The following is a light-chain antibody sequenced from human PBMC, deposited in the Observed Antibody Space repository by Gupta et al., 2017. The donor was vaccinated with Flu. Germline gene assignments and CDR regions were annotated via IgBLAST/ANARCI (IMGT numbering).Light chain of an antibody. J-gene: IGKJ1*01. Sequence: EIVLTQSPGTLSLSPGERATLSCRASQSVSSSYLVWYQQKPGQAPRLLIYGASSRATGVPDRFSGRGSGTDFTLTISRLEPEDFAVYYCQQFARLEVTFGKGTKVEIK. CDR3: QQFARLEVT. CDR1: QSVSSSY. CDR2: GAS. V-gene: IGKV3-20*01.